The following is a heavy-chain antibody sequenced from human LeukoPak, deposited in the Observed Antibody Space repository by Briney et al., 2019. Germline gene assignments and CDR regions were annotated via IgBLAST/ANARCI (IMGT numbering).Heavy chain of an antibody. J-gene: IGHJ6*04. CDR2: LSSSGSAF. Sequence: GGSLRLSCEDSGFTFRSYEMNWVRQAPGKGLEWIAYLSSSGSAFSYADSVKGRFTIARDNAKNSLYLQMNSLRAEDTAVYYCAELGITMIGGVWGKGTTVTISS. D-gene: IGHD3-10*02. V-gene: IGHV3-48*03. CDR3: AELGITMIGGV. CDR1: GFTFRSYE.